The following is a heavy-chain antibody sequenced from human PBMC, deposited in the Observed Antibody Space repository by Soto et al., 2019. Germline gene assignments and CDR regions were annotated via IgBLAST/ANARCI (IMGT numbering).Heavy chain of an antibody. CDR2: IPSRGRP. D-gene: IGHD5-12*01. CDR1: GASIAGGSYY. J-gene: IGHJ4*02. CDR3: ARDQYSGYDFAL. V-gene: IGHV4-30-4*01. Sequence: QVQLRESGPGLVKPSHTLSLSCSVSGASIAGGSYYWSWIRQPPGKGLEWIGYIPSRGRPFYNPSLTSRVTISADNSTNHLSMQMTSVTAADPAVYYCARDQYSGYDFALWGQGTLVTVSS.